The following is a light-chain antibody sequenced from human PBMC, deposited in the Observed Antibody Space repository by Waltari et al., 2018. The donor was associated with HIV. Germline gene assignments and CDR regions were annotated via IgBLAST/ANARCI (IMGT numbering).Light chain of an antibody. J-gene: IGKJ4*01. CDR3: QQYDNLPLT. V-gene: IGKV1-33*01. CDR1: QYISNY. CDR2: DAS. Sequence: DIQMTPSPYSLSASVGARVTITCQASQYISNYLNWYQQKPENAPKLLIYDASNLETGVPARFSGRGSETDFTFTISSLQPEDIATYYCQQYDNLPLTFGGGTKVEIK.